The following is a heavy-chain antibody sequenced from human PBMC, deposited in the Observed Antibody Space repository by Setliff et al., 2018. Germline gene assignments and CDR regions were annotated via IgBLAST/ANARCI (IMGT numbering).Heavy chain of an antibody. D-gene: IGHD3-10*01. Sequence: SETLSLTCTVSGGPIGPHYWSWIRQAPGKGLEWIGRIFYSDTAKYNPSLESRAAISVDSSKNQFSLKLRSVTAADTAVYYCARDRSTVIRGVTSFFYYYMDVWGGGTTVTVSS. CDR1: GGPIGPHY. J-gene: IGHJ6*03. CDR3: ARDRSTVIRGVTSFFYYYMDV. CDR2: IFYSDTA. V-gene: IGHV4-59*11.